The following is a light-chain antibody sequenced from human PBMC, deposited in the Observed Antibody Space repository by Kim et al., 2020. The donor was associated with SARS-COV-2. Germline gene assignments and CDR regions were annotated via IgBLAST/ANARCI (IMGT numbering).Light chain of an antibody. CDR3: NSRDSSGTWV. V-gene: IGLV3-19*01. CDR2: GKN. J-gene: IGLJ3*02. Sequence: SSELTQDPAISVALGQTVRITCQGDSLRTYYASWYQQKPGQAPVLVIYGKNNRPSGIPDRFPGSSSGNTASLTITGAQAEDEADYYCNSRDSSGTWVFGGGTQLTVL. CDR1: SLRTYY.